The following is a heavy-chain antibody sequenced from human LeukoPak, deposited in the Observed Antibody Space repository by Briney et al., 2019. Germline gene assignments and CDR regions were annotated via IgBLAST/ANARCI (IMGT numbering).Heavy chain of an antibody. Sequence: ASVKVSCKASGYTFTSYGISWVRRAPGQGLEWMGWISGYNGNTNNAQKLQGRVTMTTDTSTSTAYMELRSLRSDDTAVYYCARIHLRYYGSGSYHRFDPWGQGTLVTVSS. J-gene: IGHJ5*02. CDR3: ARIHLRYYGSGSYHRFDP. CDR2: ISGYNGNT. CDR1: GYTFTSYG. V-gene: IGHV1-18*01. D-gene: IGHD3-10*01.